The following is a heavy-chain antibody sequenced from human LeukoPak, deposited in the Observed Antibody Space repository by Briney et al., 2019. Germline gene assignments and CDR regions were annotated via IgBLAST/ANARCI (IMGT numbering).Heavy chain of an antibody. CDR1: GYTFTGYY. CDR2: INPNSGGT. Sequence: ASVKVSCKASGYTFTGYYMHWVRQAPGQGLEWMGWINPNSGGTNYAQKFQGRVTMTRDTSISTAYMELSRLRSDDTAVYYCAREAMVRGVYAPSYWGQGILVTVSS. V-gene: IGHV1-2*02. CDR3: AREAMVRGVYAPSY. D-gene: IGHD3-10*01. J-gene: IGHJ4*02.